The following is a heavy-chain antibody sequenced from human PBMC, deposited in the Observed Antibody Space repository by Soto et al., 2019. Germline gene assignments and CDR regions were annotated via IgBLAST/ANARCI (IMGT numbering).Heavy chain of an antibody. CDR3: AKVHSPRMVYAMAFDY. CDR2: ISGSGGST. V-gene: IGHV3-23*01. D-gene: IGHD2-8*01. Sequence: EVQLLESGGGLVQPGGSLRLSCAASGFTFSSYAMSWVRQAPGKGLEWVSAISGSGGSTYYADSVKGRFTISRDNSKNTLYLQMNSRRAEDTAVYYCAKVHSPRMVYAMAFDYWGQGTLVTVSS. CDR1: GFTFSSYA. J-gene: IGHJ4*02.